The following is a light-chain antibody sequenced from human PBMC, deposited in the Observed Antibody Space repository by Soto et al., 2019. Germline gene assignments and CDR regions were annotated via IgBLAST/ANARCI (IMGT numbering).Light chain of an antibody. CDR2: AAS. CDR1: QGIRNH. CDR3: QQRYNWPLT. J-gene: IGKJ5*01. Sequence: AIQMTQSPSSLSASLGDRVTITCLASQGIRNHLGWYQQKPGKAPNLLIDAASSLQSGIPARCSGSGSGTDFTLTSSSLDSEDFAIYYCQQRYNWPLTFGQGTRLEI. V-gene: IGKV1-6*01.